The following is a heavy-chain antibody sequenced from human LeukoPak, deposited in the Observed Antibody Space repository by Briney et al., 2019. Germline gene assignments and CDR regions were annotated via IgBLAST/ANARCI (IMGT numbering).Heavy chain of an antibody. D-gene: IGHD2-21*01. Sequence: GGSLRLSCAASGFTLNYYSMSWVRQAPGKWLEWVANINQDGSEKYFVDSVKGRFTISRDNAQNSVFLQMDSLRVDDTAVYYCARWVSKYYFDYWGQGTQVTVSS. CDR1: GFTLNYYS. CDR3: ARWVSKYYFDY. V-gene: IGHV3-7*01. CDR2: INQDGSEK. J-gene: IGHJ4*02.